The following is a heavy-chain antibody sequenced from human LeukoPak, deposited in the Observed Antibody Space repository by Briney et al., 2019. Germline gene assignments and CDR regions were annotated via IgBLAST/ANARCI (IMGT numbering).Heavy chain of an antibody. Sequence: VKPSETLSLTCTVSGGSISSYYWSWIRQPPGKGLEWIGYIYYSGSTNYNPSLKSRVTISVDTSKNQFSLKLSSVTAADTAVYYCAGNSTVTTDYWGQGTLVTVSS. D-gene: IGHD4-11*01. CDR3: AGNSTVTTDY. J-gene: IGHJ4*02. CDR1: GGSISSYY. CDR2: IYYSGST. V-gene: IGHV4-59*01.